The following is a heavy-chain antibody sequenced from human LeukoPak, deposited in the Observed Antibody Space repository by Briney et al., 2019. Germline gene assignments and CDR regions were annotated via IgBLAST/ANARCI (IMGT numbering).Heavy chain of an antibody. D-gene: IGHD6-13*01. CDR1: GGTFSSYA. V-gene: IGHV1-69*13. CDR3: ARDPRGAAAGTGFDP. CDR2: IIPIFGTA. Sequence: ASVKVSCKASGGTFSSYAISWVRQAPGQGLEWMGGIIPIFGTANYAQKFQGRVTITADESTSTAYMELSSLRSEDTAVYYCARDPRGAAAGTGFDPWGQGTLVTVSS. J-gene: IGHJ5*02.